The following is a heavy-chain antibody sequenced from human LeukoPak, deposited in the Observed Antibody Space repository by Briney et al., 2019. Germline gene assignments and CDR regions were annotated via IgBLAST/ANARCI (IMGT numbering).Heavy chain of an antibody. CDR1: GFTFSSYA. CDR3: AKSGGSYYWYFDL. J-gene: IGHJ2*01. CDR2: ISYDGSNK. V-gene: IGHV3-30-3*02. Sequence: PGRSLRLSCAASGFTFSSYAMHWVRQAPGKGLEWVAVISYDGSNKYYADSVKGRFTISRDNSKNTLYLQMNSLRAEDTAVYYCAKSGGSYYWYFDLWGRGTLVTVSS. D-gene: IGHD2-15*01.